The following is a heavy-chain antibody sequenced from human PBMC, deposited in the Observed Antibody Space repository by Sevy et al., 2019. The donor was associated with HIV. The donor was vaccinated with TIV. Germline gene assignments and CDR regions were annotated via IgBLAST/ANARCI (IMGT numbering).Heavy chain of an antibody. Sequence: ASVKVSCKASGYTFTGYYMHWVRQAPGQGLEWMGRINPNSGGTNYAQKFQGRVTMTRDTSISTAYMELSRLRSDDTAVYYCAGDQWLWFGELLRNYYYYYGMDVWGQGTTVTVSS. J-gene: IGHJ6*02. CDR3: AGDQWLWFGELLRNYYYYYGMDV. CDR1: GYTFTGYY. V-gene: IGHV1-2*06. D-gene: IGHD3-10*01. CDR2: INPNSGGT.